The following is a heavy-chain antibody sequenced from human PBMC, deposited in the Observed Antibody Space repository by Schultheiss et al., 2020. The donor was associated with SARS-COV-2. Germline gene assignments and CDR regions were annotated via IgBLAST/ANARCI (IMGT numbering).Heavy chain of an antibody. V-gene: IGHV3-53*01. Sequence: GGSLRLSCAASGFSVSSNYMSWVRQAPRRGLEWVATIYSTYSTFYADSVKGRFTISRDNSKNSLYLQMNSLRDEDTAVYYCARDMMATTPKNAFDIWGQGTMVTVSS. D-gene: IGHD5-24*01. CDR3: ARDMMATTPKNAFDI. CDR1: GFSVSSNY. CDR2: IYSTYST. J-gene: IGHJ3*02.